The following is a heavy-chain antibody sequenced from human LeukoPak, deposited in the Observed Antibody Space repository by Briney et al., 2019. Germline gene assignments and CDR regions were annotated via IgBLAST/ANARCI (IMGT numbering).Heavy chain of an antibody. CDR2: IYYSGST. CDR3: ASYTPWNYYFDY. D-gene: IGHD1-7*01. J-gene: IGHJ4*02. V-gene: IGHV4-39*07. CDR1: GGSISSSSYY. Sequence: SSETLSLTCTVSGGSISSSSYYWGWIRQPPGKGLEWIGSIYYSGSTYYNPSPKSRVTISVDTSKSQFSLKLSSVTAADTAVYYCASYTPWNYYFDYWGQGTLVTVSS.